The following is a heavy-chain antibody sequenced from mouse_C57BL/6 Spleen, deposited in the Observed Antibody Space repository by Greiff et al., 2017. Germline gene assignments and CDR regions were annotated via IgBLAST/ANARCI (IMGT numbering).Heavy chain of an antibody. CDR3: AKNYDYDGGYAMDY. V-gene: IGHV1-54*01. Sequence: VQLVESGAELVRPGTSVKVSCKASGYAFTNYLIEWVKQRPGQGLEWIGVINPGSGGTNYNEKFKGKATLTADKSSSTAYMQLSSLTSEDSAVYFCAKNYDYDGGYAMDYWGQGTSVTVSS. CDR1: GYAFTNYL. D-gene: IGHD2-4*01. CDR2: INPGSGGT. J-gene: IGHJ4*01.